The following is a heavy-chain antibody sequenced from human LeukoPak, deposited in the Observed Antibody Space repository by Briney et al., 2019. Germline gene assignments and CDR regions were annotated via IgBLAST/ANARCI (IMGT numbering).Heavy chain of an antibody. CDR2: IDPSESYI. CDR1: GYSFTNYW. D-gene: IGHD2-21*01. Sequence: GESLKISCKGFGYSFTNYWIRWVRQMPGKGLECMGRIDPSESYINYSPSFQGHVTISADKSISTAYLQWSRLKASDTAMYYCARVFLSRGCGPAADWGQGTLVTVSS. CDR3: ARVFLSRGCGPAAD. V-gene: IGHV5-10-1*01. J-gene: IGHJ4*02.